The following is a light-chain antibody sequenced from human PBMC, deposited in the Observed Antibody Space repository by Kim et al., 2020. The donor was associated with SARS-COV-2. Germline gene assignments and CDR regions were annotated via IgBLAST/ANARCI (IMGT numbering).Light chain of an antibody. Sequence: PAPISCRSSQSLGYSDGNTYLSLFPQRPGQSPRRLIYKVSNRDSAVPDRFSGSWSGTDFALKLSRVQAEDVGVYYCMQGTPSPRTFGQGTKADIK. CDR3: MQGTPSPRT. V-gene: IGKV2-30*01. CDR2: KVS. J-gene: IGKJ1*01. CDR1: QSLGYSDGNTY.